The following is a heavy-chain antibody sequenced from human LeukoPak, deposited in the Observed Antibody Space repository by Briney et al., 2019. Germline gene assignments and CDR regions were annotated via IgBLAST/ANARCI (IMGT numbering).Heavy chain of an antibody. CDR2: INWNGGSR. CDR3: ARGATGTTFDY. CDR1: GFKFDDYG. Sequence: PPGGSLRLSCAASGFKFDDYGMSWVRQAPGKGLEWVSGINWNGGSRGYADSVKGRFTISRDNAKNSLYLQINSLRAEDTALYYCARGATGTTFDYRGQGTLVTVSS. V-gene: IGHV3-20*04. D-gene: IGHD1-1*01. J-gene: IGHJ4*02.